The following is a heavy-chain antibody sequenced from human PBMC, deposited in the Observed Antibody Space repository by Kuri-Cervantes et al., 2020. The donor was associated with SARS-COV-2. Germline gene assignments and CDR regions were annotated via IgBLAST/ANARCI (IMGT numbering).Heavy chain of an antibody. CDR1: GYPFTSCD. J-gene: IGHJ4*02. V-gene: IGHV1-8*01. Sequence: ASVKVSCKASGYPFTSCDVNWVRQATGQGLEWKGWMIPNSDNTGFAQKFQGRVTMTRDTSISTAYMELSRLRSDDTAVYYCARITMVQGVIAYFDYWGKGTLVTVFS. CDR2: MIPNSDNT. D-gene: IGHD3-10*01. CDR3: ARITMVQGVIAYFDY.